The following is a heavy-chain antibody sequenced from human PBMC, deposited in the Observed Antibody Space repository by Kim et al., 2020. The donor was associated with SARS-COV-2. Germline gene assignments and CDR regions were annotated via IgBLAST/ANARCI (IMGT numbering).Heavy chain of an antibody. CDR2: ISYDGSDT. V-gene: IGHV3-30*18. D-gene: IGHD1-1*01. CDR1: GFTFSRFG. Sequence: GGSLRLSCAASGFTFSRFGMHWVRQAPGKGLEWVAVISYDGSDTHYGNPVKGRFTISRDSSKNTLFLQMNSLRPEDTAVYYCAKEELEKRSFSNYYYYY. CDR3: AKEELEKRSFSNYYYYY. J-gene: IGHJ6*03.